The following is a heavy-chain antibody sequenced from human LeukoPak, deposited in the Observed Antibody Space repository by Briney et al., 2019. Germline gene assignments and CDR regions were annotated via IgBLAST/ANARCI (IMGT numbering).Heavy chain of an antibody. CDR3: ARGSKGSSPYWYFDL. CDR2: TYYRSKWYN. J-gene: IGHJ2*01. V-gene: IGHV6-1*01. CDR1: GDSVSSNSAT. Sequence: SQTLSLTCAISGDSVSSNSATWNWIRQSPSRGLEWLGRTYYRSKWYNDYAVSVKSRIIINPDTSKNQFSLQLDSVSPEDTVVYYCARGSKGSSPYWYFDLWGRGTLVTVSS. D-gene: IGHD6-13*01.